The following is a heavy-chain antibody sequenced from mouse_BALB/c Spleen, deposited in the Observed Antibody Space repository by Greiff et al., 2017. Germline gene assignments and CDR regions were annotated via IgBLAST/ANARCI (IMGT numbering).Heavy chain of an antibody. CDR1: GFTFSSYG. CDR3: ARHAYYGNHGAMDY. D-gene: IGHD2-10*01. J-gene: IGHJ4*01. CDR2: ISSGGSYT. V-gene: IGHV5-6*01. Sequence: EVHLVESGGDLVKPGGSLKLSCAASGFTFSSYGMSWVRQTPDKRLEWVATISSGGSYTYYPDSVKGRFTISRDNAKNTLYLQMSSLKSEDTAMYYCARHAYYGNHGAMDYWGQGTSVTVSS.